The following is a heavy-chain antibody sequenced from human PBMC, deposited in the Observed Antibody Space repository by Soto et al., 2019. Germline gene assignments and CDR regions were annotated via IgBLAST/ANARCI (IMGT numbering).Heavy chain of an antibody. CDR2: IYYSGGT. CDR3: AREGLYGGNSIDAFDI. CDR1: GGSISSHY. J-gene: IGHJ3*02. V-gene: IGHV4-59*11. D-gene: IGHD4-17*01. Sequence: SETLSLTCTVSGGSISSHYWSWIRQSPKKGLECIGYIYYSGGTNYNPSLKSRVTISVDTSKNQFSLKVNSVTAADTAVYYCAREGLYGGNSIDAFDIWGQGTMVTVSS.